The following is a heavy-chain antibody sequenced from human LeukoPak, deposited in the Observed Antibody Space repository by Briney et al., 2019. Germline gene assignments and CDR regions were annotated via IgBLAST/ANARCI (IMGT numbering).Heavy chain of an antibody. CDR2: IDCCGST. CDR3: ARAITIFGVVTHWFDP. J-gene: IGHJ5*02. Sequence: SETLSLTCTVSGGSISSNYWSWIRQPPGKGLEWIVNIDCCGSTNYTPSLKSRVTISVDTSKNQFSLKLSSVTAADTAVYYCARAITIFGVVTHWFDPWGQGTLLTVSS. D-gene: IGHD3-3*01. V-gene: IGHV4-59*01. CDR1: GGSISSNY.